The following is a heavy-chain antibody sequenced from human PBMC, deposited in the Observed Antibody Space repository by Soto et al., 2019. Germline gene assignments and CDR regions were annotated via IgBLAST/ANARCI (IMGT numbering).Heavy chain of an antibody. CDR1: GYSFTSLD. CDR2: MEPSSGKT. Sequence: ASVKVSCKASGYSFTSLDINWVRQTAGQGLEWKGWMEPSSGKTGYAQKFHDRVTMTSDTSINTAYMELTTLTSDDTAFYYCARGVTAGVDYWGQGTLVTVSS. V-gene: IGHV1-8*01. J-gene: IGHJ4*02. D-gene: IGHD1-26*01. CDR3: ARGVTAGVDY.